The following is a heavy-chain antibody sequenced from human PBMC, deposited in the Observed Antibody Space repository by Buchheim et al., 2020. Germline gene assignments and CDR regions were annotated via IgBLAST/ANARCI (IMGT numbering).Heavy chain of an antibody. CDR1: GGTFSSYA. J-gene: IGHJ4*02. CDR3: ARVGADYYDSSDYSPFAY. V-gene: IGHV1-69*12. D-gene: IGHD3-22*01. Sequence: QVQLVQSGAEVRKPGSSVKVSCKASGGTFSSYALSWVRQAPGQGPEWMGAIIPIFGTAYYPQKMQGRVTITADGSTSPAYMELSRLRSEDTAVYYCARVGADYYDSSDYSPFAYWGQGTL. CDR2: IIPIFGTA.